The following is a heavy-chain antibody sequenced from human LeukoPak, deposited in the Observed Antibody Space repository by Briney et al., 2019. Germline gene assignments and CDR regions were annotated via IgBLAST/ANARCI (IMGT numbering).Heavy chain of an antibody. J-gene: IGHJ5*02. Sequence: ASVKVSCKASGYTFTSYDIKWVRQATGQGLEWMGWMNPNSGNTGYAQKFQGRVTMTRNTSISTAYMELSSLRSEDTAVYYCARASAYYDFWSGYYTTPNWFDPWGQGTLVTVSS. CDR2: MNPNSGNT. D-gene: IGHD3-3*01. V-gene: IGHV1-8*01. CDR3: ARASAYYDFWSGYYTTPNWFDP. CDR1: GYTFTSYD.